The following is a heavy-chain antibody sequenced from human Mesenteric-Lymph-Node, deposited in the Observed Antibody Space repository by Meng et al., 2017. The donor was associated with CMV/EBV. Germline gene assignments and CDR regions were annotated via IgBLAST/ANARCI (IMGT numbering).Heavy chain of an antibody. CDR1: GGSISSGDYY. CDR3: GGWGDDAFDI. CDR2: IYYSGST. J-gene: IGHJ3*02. D-gene: IGHD3-16*01. Sequence: TCTVSGGSISSGDYYWSWIRQPPGKGLEWIGYIYYSGSTYYNPSLKSRVTISVDTSKNQFSLKLSSVTAADTAVYYCGGWGDDAFDIWGQGTMVTVSS. V-gene: IGHV4-30-4*08.